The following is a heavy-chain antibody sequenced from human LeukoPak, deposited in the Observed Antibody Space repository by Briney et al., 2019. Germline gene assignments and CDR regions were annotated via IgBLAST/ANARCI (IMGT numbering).Heavy chain of an antibody. D-gene: IGHD3-22*01. V-gene: IGHV1-8*03. CDR1: GYTFTSCD. CDR2: MNPNSGNT. CDR3: ARVDYYDSSGYHYYYYMDV. Sequence: GASVKVSCKASGYTFTSCDINWVRQATGQGLEWMGWMNPNSGNTGYAQKFQGRVTITRNTSISTAYMELSSLRSEDTAVYYCARVDYYDSSGYHYYYYMDVWGKGTTVTVSS. J-gene: IGHJ6*03.